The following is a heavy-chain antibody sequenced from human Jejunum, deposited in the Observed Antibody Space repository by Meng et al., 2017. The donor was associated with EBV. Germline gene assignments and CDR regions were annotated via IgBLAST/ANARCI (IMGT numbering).Heavy chain of an antibody. CDR1: GYTFTTYF. V-gene: IGHV1-46*01. Sequence: QVQVVQSGGEVKKPGASVKVSCKASGYTFTTYFLHWVRQAPGQGLEWMGIINTRGGTTTYAQGFQGRVTMSRDTSTGTVYMDLSGLTSEDTAMYYCARTFGDYDAFDYWGQGTLVTVSS. CDR2: INTRGGTT. J-gene: IGHJ4*02. D-gene: IGHD4-17*01. CDR3: ARTFGDYDAFDY.